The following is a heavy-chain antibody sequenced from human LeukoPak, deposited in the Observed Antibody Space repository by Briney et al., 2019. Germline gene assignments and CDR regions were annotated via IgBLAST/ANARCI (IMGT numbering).Heavy chain of an antibody. CDR3: ATQLAYCGGDCYTRGGNWFDP. D-gene: IGHD2-21*02. CDR2: FDPEDGET. CDR1: GYTPTELS. J-gene: IGHJ5*02. Sequence: ASVKVSCKVSGYTPTELSMHWVRQAPGKGLEWMGGFDPEDGETIYAQKFQGRVTMTEDTSTDTAYMELSGMRSEDTAVYYCATQLAYCGGDCYTRGGNWFDPWGQGTLVTVSS. V-gene: IGHV1-24*01.